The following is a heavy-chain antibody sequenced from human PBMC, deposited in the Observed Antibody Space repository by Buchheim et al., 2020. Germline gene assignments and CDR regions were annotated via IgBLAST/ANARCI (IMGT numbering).Heavy chain of an antibody. D-gene: IGHD2-21*01. J-gene: IGHJ4*02. Sequence: EVQLVESGGGLVQPGGSLTLSCTASGFTFSGYSMSWVRQAPGKGLEWISYISSSSGTIYHADSVKGRFTTSRENARNLLYVQMNSLRAEDTAVYYCARRVVSAVTRHDYWGQGAL. CDR2: ISSSSGTI. CDR3: ARRVVSAVTRHDY. V-gene: IGHV3-48*04. CDR1: GFTFSGYS.